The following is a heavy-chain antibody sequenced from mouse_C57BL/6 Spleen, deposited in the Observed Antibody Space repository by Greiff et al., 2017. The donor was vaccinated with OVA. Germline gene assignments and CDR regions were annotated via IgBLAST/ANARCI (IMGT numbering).Heavy chain of an antibody. D-gene: IGHD1-1*01. J-gene: IGHJ1*03. CDR1: GYTFTSYW. CDR3: ARDYGSSRGYCDV. CDR2: IDPSDSYT. Sequence: VQLQQPGAELVKPGASVKLSCKASGYTFTSYWMQWVKQRPGQGLEWIGEIDPSDSYTNYNQKFKGKATLTVDTSSSTAYMQLSSLTSEDSAVYDCARDYGSSRGYCDVWGTGTTVTVSS. V-gene: IGHV1-50*01.